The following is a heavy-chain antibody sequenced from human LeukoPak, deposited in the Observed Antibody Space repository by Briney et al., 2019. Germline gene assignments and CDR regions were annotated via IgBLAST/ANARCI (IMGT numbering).Heavy chain of an antibody. J-gene: IGHJ4*02. D-gene: IGHD3/OR15-3a*01. CDR2: INPNSGST. V-gene: IGHV1-2*02. CDR1: RCTFTGYF. CDR3: ARGFFDNYFDY. Sequence: ASVNVSCKASRCTFTGYFMHWLRQAAGQGLAGMGWINPNSGSTNYAQMFQGRVTMTSDTSISTAYMELSRLTSDDTAVYFWARGFFDNYFDYGGEGTLVTVSS.